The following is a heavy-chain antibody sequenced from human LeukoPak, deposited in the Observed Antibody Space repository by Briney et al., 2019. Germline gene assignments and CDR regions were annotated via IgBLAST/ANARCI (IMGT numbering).Heavy chain of an antibody. Sequence: PSETLSLTCAVSGGSISSGGYSWSWIRQPPGKGLEWIGYIYHSGSTYYNPSLKSRFTISVDRFKNQFSLKLSSVTAADTAVYYCAREGYYYYGMDVWGKGTTVTVSS. CDR1: GGSISSGGYS. V-gene: IGHV4-30-2*01. J-gene: IGHJ6*04. CDR3: AREGYYYYGMDV. CDR2: IYHSGST.